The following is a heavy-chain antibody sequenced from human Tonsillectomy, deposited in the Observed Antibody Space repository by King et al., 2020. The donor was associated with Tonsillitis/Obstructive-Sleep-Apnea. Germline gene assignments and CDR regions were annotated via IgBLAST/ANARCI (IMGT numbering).Heavy chain of an antibody. CDR2: ISSSSSYT. Sequence: VQLVESGGGLVKPEGSLRLSCAASGFTFSDYYMSWIRQAPGKGLEWVSYISSSSSYTNYADSVKGRFTISRDNAKNSLYLQMNSLRAEDTAVYYCANLGEYYYDSSGPIDAFDIWGQGTMVTVSS. CDR1: GFTFSDYY. D-gene: IGHD3-22*01. V-gene: IGHV3-11*06. J-gene: IGHJ3*02. CDR3: ANLGEYYYDSSGPIDAFDI.